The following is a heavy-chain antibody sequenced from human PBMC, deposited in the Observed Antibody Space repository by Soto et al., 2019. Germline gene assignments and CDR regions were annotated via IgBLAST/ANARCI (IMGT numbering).Heavy chain of an antibody. Sequence: QVLLVESGGGVVQPGRSLRLSCAASGFTFSSYAMHWVRQAPGKGLEWVAVISYDGSNKYYADCVKGRFTISRDNSNNTLYLQMNSLRAEDTAVYYCARVRAAAGIYYYYGMDVWGQGTTVTVSS. V-gene: IGHV3-30-3*01. D-gene: IGHD6-13*01. CDR3: ARVRAAAGIYYYYGMDV. J-gene: IGHJ6*02. CDR2: ISYDGSNK. CDR1: GFTFSSYA.